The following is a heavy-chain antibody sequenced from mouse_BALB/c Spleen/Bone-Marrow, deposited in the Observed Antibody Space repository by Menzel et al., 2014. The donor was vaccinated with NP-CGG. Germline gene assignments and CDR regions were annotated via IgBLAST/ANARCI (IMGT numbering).Heavy chain of an antibody. CDR3: ASPYGNYDAMDY. D-gene: IGHD2-1*01. J-gene: IGHJ4*01. CDR1: GYTFTSYW. V-gene: IGHV1-87*01. Sequence: VQLQQSGAELARPGASVKLSCKASGYTFTSYWMQWVKQRPGQGLEWIGAIYPGDGDTRYTQKFRGKATLTADKSSNTAYMQLSSSTSEDSAVYFCASPYGNYDAMDYWGQGTSVTVSS. CDR2: IYPGDGDT.